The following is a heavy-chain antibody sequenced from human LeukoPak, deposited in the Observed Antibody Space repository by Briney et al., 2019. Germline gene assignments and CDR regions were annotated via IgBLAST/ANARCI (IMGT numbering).Heavy chain of an antibody. D-gene: IGHD6-13*01. J-gene: IGHJ5*02. V-gene: IGHV4-39*07. Sequence: PSETLSLTCTVSGGSISSSSYYWGWIRQPPGKGLEWIGSIYYSGSTYYNPSLKSRVTISVDTSKNQFSLKLSSVTAADTAVYYCARIRSSSWYNLEAGWFDPWGQGTLVTVSS. CDR1: GGSISSSSYY. CDR3: ARIRSSSWYNLEAGWFDP. CDR2: IYYSGST.